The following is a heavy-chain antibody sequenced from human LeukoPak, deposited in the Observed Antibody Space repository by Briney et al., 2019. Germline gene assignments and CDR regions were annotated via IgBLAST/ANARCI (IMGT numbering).Heavy chain of an antibody. D-gene: IGHD3-3*01. CDR2: IRYDGSNK. CDR1: GFTFSSYG. V-gene: IGHV3-30*02. Sequence: PGGSLRLSRAASGFTFSSYGMHWVRQAPGKGLEGVAFIRYDGSNKYYADSVKGRFTISRDNSKNTLYLQMNSLRAEDTAVYYCAKGTRFLEWSFRYYYYMDVWGKGTTVTVSS. CDR3: AKGTRFLEWSFRYYYYMDV. J-gene: IGHJ6*03.